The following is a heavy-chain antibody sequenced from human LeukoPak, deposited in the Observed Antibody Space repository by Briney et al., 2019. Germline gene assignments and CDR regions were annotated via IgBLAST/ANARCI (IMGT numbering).Heavy chain of an antibody. CDR1: GFTFSRYG. CDR2: ISYDGSNK. CDR3: AKDRDILTGYLDY. J-gene: IGHJ4*02. Sequence: GGSLRLSCAASGFTFSRYGMHWVRQAPGKGLEWVAVISYDGSNKYYVDSVKGRFTISKDNSKNTLYLQMNSPRAEDTAVYYCAKDRDILTGYLDYWGQGTLVTVSS. V-gene: IGHV3-30*18. D-gene: IGHD3-9*01.